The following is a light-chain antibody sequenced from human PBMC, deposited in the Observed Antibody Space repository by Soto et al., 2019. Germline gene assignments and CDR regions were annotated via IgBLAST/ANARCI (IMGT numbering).Light chain of an antibody. CDR1: QAISSY. V-gene: IGKV1-39*01. Sequence: DIQMTQSPSSLSASVGDRVTITCRASQAISSYLNWYQQKPGKAPKLLIYAASSLQRGVPSRFSGHGSGTDFTLTISSLQPEDFATYYCQQSYSTPRTFGPGTKLEIQ. CDR3: QQSYSTPRT. CDR2: AAS. J-gene: IGKJ2*01.